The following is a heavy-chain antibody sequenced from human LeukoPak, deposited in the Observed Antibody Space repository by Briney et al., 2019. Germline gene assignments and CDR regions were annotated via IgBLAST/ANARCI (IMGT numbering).Heavy chain of an antibody. CDR3: ARQAVPAAISFADRYFDY. V-gene: IGHV4-4*09. CDR1: GGSISSYY. Sequence: SETLSLTCTVSGGSISSYYWSWIRQPPGKGLEWIGYIYTSGSTNYNPSLKGRVTISVDTSKNQFSLKLSSVTAADTAVYYCARQAVPAAISFADRYFDYWGQGTLVTVSS. D-gene: IGHD2-2*02. CDR2: IYTSGST. J-gene: IGHJ4*02.